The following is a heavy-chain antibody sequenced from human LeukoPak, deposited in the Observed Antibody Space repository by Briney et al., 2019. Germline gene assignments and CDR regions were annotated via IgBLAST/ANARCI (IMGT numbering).Heavy chain of an antibody. CDR2: ILSDGGGD. CDR3: AKTVGANKNYFDY. CDR1: GFSFNTYD. D-gene: IGHD4/OR15-4a*01. Sequence: GRSLRLSCAASGFSFNTYDIHWVRQAPGKGLEWVAAILSDGGGDRYADSVRGRFTISRDNSKNTLYLQMNSLRGEDTAVYYWAKTVGANKNYFDYWDRATLVTVSS. J-gene: IGHJ4*02. V-gene: IGHV3-30*18.